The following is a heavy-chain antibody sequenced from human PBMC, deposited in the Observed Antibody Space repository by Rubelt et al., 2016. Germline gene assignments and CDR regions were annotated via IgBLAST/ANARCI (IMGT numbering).Heavy chain of an antibody. D-gene: IGHD1-26*01. V-gene: IGHV3-48*04. J-gene: IGHJ2*01. CDR2: ISSSSSTI. CDR3: ARDSSPVRYGVGAWSWYFDL. Sequence: GKGLEWVSYISSSSSTIYYADSVKGRFTISRDNAKNSLYLQMNSLRAEDTAVYYCARDSSPVRYGVGAWSWYFDLWGRGTLVTVSS.